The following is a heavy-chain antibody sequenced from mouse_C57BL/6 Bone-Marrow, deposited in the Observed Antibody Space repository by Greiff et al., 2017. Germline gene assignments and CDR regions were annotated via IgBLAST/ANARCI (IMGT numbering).Heavy chain of an antibody. J-gene: IGHJ2*01. V-gene: IGHV5-17*01. CDR1: GFTFSDYG. CDR2: ISSGSSTI. Sequence: EVQVVESGGGLVKPGGSLKLSCAASGFTFSDYGMHWVRQAPEKGLEWVAYISSGSSTIYYADTVKGRFTISRDNAKNTLFLQMTSLRSEDTAMYYCARCLFDYWGQGTTLTVSS. CDR3: ARCLFDY.